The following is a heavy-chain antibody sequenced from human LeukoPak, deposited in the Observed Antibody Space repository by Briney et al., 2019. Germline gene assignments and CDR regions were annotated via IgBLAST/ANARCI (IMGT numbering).Heavy chain of an antibody. CDR1: GSSFTSYW. CDR2: IYPGDSDT. V-gene: IGHV5-51*01. D-gene: IGHD6-19*01. CDR3: TRRRDPGYSSGRDAFDI. Sequence: GASLQISCKGSGSSFTSYWIGWVRQLPGKGLEWMGIIYPGDSDTSYSPSFQGLVTISADKSISTAYLQWSSLKASDTAMYYCTRRRDPGYSSGRDAFDIWGQGTMVTVSS. J-gene: IGHJ3*02.